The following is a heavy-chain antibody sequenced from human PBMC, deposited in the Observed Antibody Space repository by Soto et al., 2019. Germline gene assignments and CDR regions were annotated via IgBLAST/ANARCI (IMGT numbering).Heavy chain of an antibody. V-gene: IGHV1-69*13. CDR1: GGTFSSYA. CDR3: ARGITGTTIYYYGMDV. Sequence: ASVKVSCKASGGTFSSYAISWVRQAPGRGLEWMGGIIPIFGTANYAQKFQGRVTITADESTSTAYMELSSLRSEDTAVYYCARGITGTTIYYYGMDVWGQGTTVTVSS. J-gene: IGHJ6*02. CDR2: IIPIFGTA. D-gene: IGHD1-7*01.